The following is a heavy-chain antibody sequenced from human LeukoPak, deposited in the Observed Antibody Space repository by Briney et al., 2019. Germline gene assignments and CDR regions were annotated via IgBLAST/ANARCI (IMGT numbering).Heavy chain of an antibody. J-gene: IGHJ6*02. V-gene: IGHV3-7*03. Sequence: GGPLRLSCAASEFTFSSYWMNWARQAPGKGLEWVASINHNGNVNYYVDSVKGRFTISRDNAKNSLYLQMSNLRAEDTAVYFCARGGGLDVWGQGATVTVSS. CDR3: ARGGGLDV. CDR2: INHNGNVN. D-gene: IGHD3-16*01. CDR1: EFTFSSYW.